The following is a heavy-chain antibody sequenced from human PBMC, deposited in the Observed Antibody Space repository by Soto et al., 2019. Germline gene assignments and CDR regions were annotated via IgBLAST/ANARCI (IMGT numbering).Heavy chain of an antibody. CDR2: ISAYNGNT. J-gene: IGHJ4*02. D-gene: IGHD3-22*01. Sequence: QVQLVQSGAEVKKPGASVKVSCKASGYTFTSYGISWVRQAPGQGLEWMGWISAYNGNTNYAQKLQGRVTMTTDTSPSTAYMALRSLRSDDTAVYYCARHYYDSSGYYFPKAFDYWGQGTLVTVSS. V-gene: IGHV1-18*04. CDR3: ARHYYDSSGYYFPKAFDY. CDR1: GYTFTSYG.